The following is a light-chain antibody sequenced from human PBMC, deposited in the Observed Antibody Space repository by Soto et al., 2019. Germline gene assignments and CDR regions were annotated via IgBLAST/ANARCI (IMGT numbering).Light chain of an antibody. CDR2: GAS. J-gene: IGKJ1*01. V-gene: IGKV3-15*01. CDR3: QQYNNWPQT. Sequence: IVLTQSPATLSLSPGERATLSCRASQSVSSNLAWYQQKPGRAPRLLIYGASTRATGIPARFSGSGSGTEFTLTISSLQSEDFAVYYCQQYNNWPQTFGQGTKVDIK. CDR1: QSVSSN.